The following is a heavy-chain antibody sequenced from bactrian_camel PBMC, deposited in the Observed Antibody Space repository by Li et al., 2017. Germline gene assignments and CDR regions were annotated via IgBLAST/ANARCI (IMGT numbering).Heavy chain of an antibody. CDR2: IRPSTGST. CDR3: AAALGRPCLLPRTPRESEYDY. J-gene: IGHJ4*01. CDR1: GNRYRSNC. D-gene: IGHD7*01. V-gene: IGHV3S53*01. Sequence: VQLVESGGGSVQPGGSLRLSCSVSGNRYRSNCMGWFRQAPGKEREGVAAIRPSTGSTYYADSVKGRFTISQDNAKNTEYLQMNSLKPEDTAMYYCAAALGRPCLLPRTPRESEYDYWGQGTQVTV.